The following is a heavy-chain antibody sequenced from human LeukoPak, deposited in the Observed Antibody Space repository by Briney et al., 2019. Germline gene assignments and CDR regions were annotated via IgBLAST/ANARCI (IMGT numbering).Heavy chain of an antibody. CDR3: ARDKGSDGIDL. CDR2: IRSGGTTL. V-gene: IGHV3-48*03. D-gene: IGHD1-26*01. Sequence: GGSLRLSCAASGFIFSDYEMNWVRQAPGKGLEWVAYIRSGGTTLYYADSVKGRFTISRDNAKNSLYRQMNSLRDEDTALYYCARDKGSDGIDLWGQGTPVTVSS. CDR1: GFIFSDYE. J-gene: IGHJ4*02.